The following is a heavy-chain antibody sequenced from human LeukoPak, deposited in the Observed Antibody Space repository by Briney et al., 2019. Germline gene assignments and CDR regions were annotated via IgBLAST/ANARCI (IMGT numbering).Heavy chain of an antibody. Sequence: GGSLRLSCAASGFTVSSNYMSWVRQAPGKGLEWVSVIYSGGSTYYADSVKGRFTISRDNSKNTLYLQMNSLRAEDTAVYYCAGFSIAVAGPHFDYWGQGTLVTVSS. CDR1: GFTVSSNY. V-gene: IGHV3-66*01. J-gene: IGHJ4*02. D-gene: IGHD6-19*01. CDR2: IYSGGST. CDR3: AGFSIAVAGPHFDY.